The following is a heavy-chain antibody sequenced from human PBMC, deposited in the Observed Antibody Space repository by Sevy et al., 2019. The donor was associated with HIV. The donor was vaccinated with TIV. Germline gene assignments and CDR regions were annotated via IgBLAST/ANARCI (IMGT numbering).Heavy chain of an antibody. J-gene: IGHJ5*02. Sequence: SETLSLTCTVSGGSISRNSHYWGWIRQPPGKGLEWIGSIYYSGSTYYNPSLKSRVNISGDTSKNQFSLKLSSVTAADTAVYYCATHALSITIFGVVTRNWFDPWGQGTLVTVSS. CDR2: IYYSGST. CDR1: GGSISRNSHY. D-gene: IGHD3-3*01. V-gene: IGHV4-39*01. CDR3: ATHALSITIFGVVTRNWFDP.